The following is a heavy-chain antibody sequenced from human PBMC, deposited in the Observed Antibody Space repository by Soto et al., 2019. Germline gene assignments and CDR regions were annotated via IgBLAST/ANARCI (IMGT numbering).Heavy chain of an antibody. J-gene: IGHJ4*02. D-gene: IGHD6-13*01. V-gene: IGHV4-59*08. CDR2: IYYSGST. CDR3: ARHVRDEQQLVRAIDY. CDR1: GGSISSYY. Sequence: PSETLSLTCTVSGGSISSYYWSWIRQPPGKGLEWIGYIYYSGSTNYNPSLKSRVTISVDTSKNQFSLKLSSVTAADTAVYYCARHVRDEQQLVRAIDYWGQGTLVTVSS.